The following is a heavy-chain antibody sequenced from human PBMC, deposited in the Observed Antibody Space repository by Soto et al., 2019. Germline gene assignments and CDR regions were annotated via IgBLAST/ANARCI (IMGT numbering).Heavy chain of an antibody. D-gene: IGHD6-19*01. CDR1: GGSISSYY. CDR3: ARGGAVAGYYYGMDV. J-gene: IGHJ6*02. CDR2: IYYSGST. Sequence: QVQLQESGPGLVKPSETLSLTCTVSGGSISSYYWSWIRQPPGKGLEWIGYIYYSGSTNYNPSLKSRVTISVDTSKNQFSLKLSSVTAADTAVYYCARGGAVAGYYYGMDVWGQGTTVTVSS. V-gene: IGHV4-59*01.